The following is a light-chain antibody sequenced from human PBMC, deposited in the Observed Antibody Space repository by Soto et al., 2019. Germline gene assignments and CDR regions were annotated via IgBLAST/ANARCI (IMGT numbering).Light chain of an antibody. CDR3: QQYNNWPWT. CDR1: QSVSSIY. V-gene: IGKV3D-15*01. CDR2: GAS. Sequence: EIVLTQSPVTLSLSPGEGATLSCRASQSVSSIYLASYHQKPGQAPRLLIYGASTRATGIPARFSGSGSGTEFTLTISSLQSEDFAVYYCQQYNNWPWTFGQGTKVDI. J-gene: IGKJ1*01.